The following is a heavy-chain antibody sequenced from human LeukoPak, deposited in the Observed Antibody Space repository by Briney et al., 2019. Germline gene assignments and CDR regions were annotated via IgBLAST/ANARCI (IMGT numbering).Heavy chain of an antibody. J-gene: IGHJ6*02. CDR3: ARGQIVVVTAEYYYYYYGMDV. Sequence: PSQTLSLTCTVSGGSISSGGYYWSWIRQPPGKGLEWIGEINHSGSTNYNPSLKSRVTISVDTSKNQFSLKLSSVTAADTAVYYCARGQIVVVTAEYYYYYYGMDVWGQGTTVTVS. D-gene: IGHD2-21*02. CDR1: GGSISSGGYY. V-gene: IGHV4-30-2*01. CDR2: INHSGST.